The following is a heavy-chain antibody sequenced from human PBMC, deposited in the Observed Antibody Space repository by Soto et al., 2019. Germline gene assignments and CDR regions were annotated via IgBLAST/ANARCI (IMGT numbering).Heavy chain of an antibody. CDR2: VNHSGTT. J-gene: IGHJ6*02. V-gene: IGHV4-34*01. D-gene: IGHD2-15*01. CDR1: GGSFSGYF. Sequence: SETLSLTCAVYGGSFSGYFWSWIRQSPGKGLEWIGEVNHSGTTNYNPSLKSRLTISVDTSKNQFSLRLSSMTAADTAVYYCARSRLPYYYYYGMDVWGQGTAVTVS. CDR3: ARSRLPYYYYYGMDV.